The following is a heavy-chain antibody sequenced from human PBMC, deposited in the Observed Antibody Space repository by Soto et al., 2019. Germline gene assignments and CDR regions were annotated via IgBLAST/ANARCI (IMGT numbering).Heavy chain of an antibody. CDR2: IGGGGGST. CDR3: ARDSSNLYYYGMDV. Sequence: GGSLRLSCAASGFNFSSYAMTWVRQAPGKGLEWVSSIGGGGGSTFYADSVKGRFIISRDNSKNTLYLQMNSLRAEDTAVYYCARDSSNLYYYGMDVWGQGATVTVSS. CDR1: GFNFSSYA. J-gene: IGHJ6*02. V-gene: IGHV3-23*01.